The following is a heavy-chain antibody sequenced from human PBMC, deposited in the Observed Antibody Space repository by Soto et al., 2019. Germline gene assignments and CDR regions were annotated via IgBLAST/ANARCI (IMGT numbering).Heavy chain of an antibody. Sequence: SVKVSCKASGGTFSSYTISWVRQAPGQGLEWMGRIIPILGIANYAQKFQGRVTITADKSTSTAYMELSSLRSEDTAVYYCGREIYDFLLVLGAQGRDVGGKGTRAT. CDR1: GGTFSSYT. V-gene: IGHV1-69*04. CDR3: GREIYDFLLVLGAQGRDV. D-gene: IGHD3-3*01. CDR2: IIPILGIA. J-gene: IGHJ6*04.